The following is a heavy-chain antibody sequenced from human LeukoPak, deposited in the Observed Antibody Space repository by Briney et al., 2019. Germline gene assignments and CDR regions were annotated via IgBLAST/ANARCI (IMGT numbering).Heavy chain of an antibody. CDR3: AREITIFGVADRSARWFDP. V-gene: IGHV4-39*07. CDR1: GDSISSANYY. Sequence: SETLSLTCTVSGDSISSANYYWGWVRQPPGKGLEWIGSIYFSGSTYYNPSLKSRVTISVETSKVQFSLKLSSVTAADTAVYYCAREITIFGVADRSARWFDPWGQGTLVTVSS. CDR2: IYFSGST. J-gene: IGHJ5*02. D-gene: IGHD3-3*01.